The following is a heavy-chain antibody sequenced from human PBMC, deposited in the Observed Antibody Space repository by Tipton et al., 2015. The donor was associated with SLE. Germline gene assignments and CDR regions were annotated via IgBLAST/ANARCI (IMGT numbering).Heavy chain of an antibody. D-gene: IGHD1-26*01. CDR3: ASGVVGATPGY. J-gene: IGHJ4*02. V-gene: IGHV4-34*01. CDR2: INHSGST. CDR1: GGSFSGYY. Sequence: TLSLTCAVYGGSFSGYYWSWIRQPPGKGLEWIGEINHSGSTNYNPSLKSRVTISVDTSKNQFSLKLSSVTAADTAVYYCASGVVGATPGYWGQGTLVTVSS.